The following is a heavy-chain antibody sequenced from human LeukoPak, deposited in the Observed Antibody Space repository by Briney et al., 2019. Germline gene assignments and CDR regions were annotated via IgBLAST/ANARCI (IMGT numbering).Heavy chain of an antibody. CDR1: GFTFSSYE. Sequence: PGGSLRLSCADSGFTFSSYEMNWVRQAPGKGLEWVSYISSSGSTIYYADSVKGRFTISRDNAKNSLYVQMNSLRAEDTAVYYCARQGKGAPPFDCWGQGTLVTVSS. CDR3: ARQGKGAPPFDC. J-gene: IGHJ4*02. CDR2: ISSSGSTI. D-gene: IGHD1-26*01. V-gene: IGHV3-48*03.